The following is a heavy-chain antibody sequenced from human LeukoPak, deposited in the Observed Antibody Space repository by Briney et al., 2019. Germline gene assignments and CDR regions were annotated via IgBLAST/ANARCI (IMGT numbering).Heavy chain of an antibody. D-gene: IGHD3-3*01. CDR2: IKSKTDGGTT. CDR1: GFTFSNAW. CDR3: TTYHKHGYDFWSGYQNPAFDY. Sequence: GGSLRLSCAASGFTFSNAWMSWVRQAPGKGLEWVGRIKSKTDGGTTDYAAPVKGRFTISRDDSKNTLYLQMNSLKTEDTAVYYCTTYHKHGYDFWSGYQNPAFDYWGQGTLVTVSS. V-gene: IGHV3-15*01. J-gene: IGHJ4*02.